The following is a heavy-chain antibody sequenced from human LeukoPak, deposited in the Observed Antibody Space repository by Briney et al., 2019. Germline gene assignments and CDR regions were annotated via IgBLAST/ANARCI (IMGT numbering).Heavy chain of an antibody. CDR1: GFTFSNYW. CDR2: IKEDGSEK. D-gene: IGHD6-13*01. J-gene: IGHJ4*02. CDR3: ASGRQLGY. V-gene: IGHV3-7*01. Sequence: GGSLRLSCAASGFTFSNYWMNWVRQAPGKGLEWVANIKEDGSEKYYVDSVKGRFTISRDNARNSLYLQMNSLRAEDTAVYYCASGRQLGYWGQETLLTVSS.